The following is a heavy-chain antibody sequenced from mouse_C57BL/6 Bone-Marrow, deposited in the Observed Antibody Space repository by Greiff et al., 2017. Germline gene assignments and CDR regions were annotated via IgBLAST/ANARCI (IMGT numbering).Heavy chain of an antibody. V-gene: IGHV1-81*01. D-gene: IGHD1-1*01. J-gene: IGHJ3*01. Sequence: VQLQQSGAELARPGASVKLSCKASGYTFTSYGISWVKQRTGQGLEWIGEIYPRSGNTYYNEKFKGKATLTADKSSSTAYMELRSLTSEDSAVYFCARGRYSSYWGQGTLVTVSA. CDR2: IYPRSGNT. CDR3: ARGRYSSY. CDR1: GYTFTSYG.